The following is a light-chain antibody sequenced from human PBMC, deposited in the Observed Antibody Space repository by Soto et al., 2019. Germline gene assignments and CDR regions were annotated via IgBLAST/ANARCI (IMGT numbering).Light chain of an antibody. CDR2: GAS. CDR1: QSISDT. CDR3: QQYGSSPWT. V-gene: IGKV3-20*01. J-gene: IGKJ1*01. Sequence: EIVMTQSPATLSVSPGGRATLSCRASQSISDTLAWYQQKPGQAPRPLIYGASSRATGIPDRFSGSGSGADFTLTISRLEPEDCAVYYCQQYGSSPWTFGQGTTVEIK.